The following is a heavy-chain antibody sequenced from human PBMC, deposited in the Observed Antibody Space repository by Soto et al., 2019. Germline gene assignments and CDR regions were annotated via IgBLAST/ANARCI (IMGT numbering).Heavy chain of an antibody. J-gene: IGHJ4*02. V-gene: IGHV3-30-3*01. Sequence: QVQLVESGGGVVQPGRSLRLSCAASGFTFSSYAMHWVRQAPGKGLEWVAVISYDGSNKYYADSVKGRFTISRDNSKNTLYLQMNSLRAEDTAVYYCARDPSGSYRGTERFDYWGQGTLVTVSS. CDR1: GFTFSSYA. CDR2: ISYDGSNK. D-gene: IGHD1-26*01. CDR3: ARDPSGSYRGTERFDY.